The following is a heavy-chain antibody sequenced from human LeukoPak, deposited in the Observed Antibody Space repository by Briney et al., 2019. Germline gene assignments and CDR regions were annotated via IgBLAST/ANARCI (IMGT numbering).Heavy chain of an antibody. CDR1: GFTFNTYG. J-gene: IGHJ4*02. V-gene: IGHV3-33*01. D-gene: IGHD1-26*01. CDR2: IWYDGSNE. Sequence: GGSLRLSCAASGFTFNTYGMHWVRQAQGKGLEWVALIWYDGSNENYADSVKGRFTISRDNSRNTLYLQMNSLRGEDTAVYYCAIGGLTIAEATTSWYLDYWGQGTLVTVSS. CDR3: AIGGLTIAEATTSWYLDY.